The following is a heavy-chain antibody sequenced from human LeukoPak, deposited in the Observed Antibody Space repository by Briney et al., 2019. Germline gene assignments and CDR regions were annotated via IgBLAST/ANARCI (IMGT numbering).Heavy chain of an antibody. J-gene: IGHJ4*02. Sequence: PGGSLRLSCVASGFIFSDHPFHWVRQSPDKGLEWVALIGSDGIKKYYADSVQGRFTVSRENSKNTLFLQMNTLRADDTAVYFCARQMTSTRLFDSWGQGTLVTVSS. V-gene: IGHV3-30*04. D-gene: IGHD5/OR15-5a*01. CDR2: IGSDGIKK. CDR1: GFIFSDHP. CDR3: ARQMTSTRLFDS.